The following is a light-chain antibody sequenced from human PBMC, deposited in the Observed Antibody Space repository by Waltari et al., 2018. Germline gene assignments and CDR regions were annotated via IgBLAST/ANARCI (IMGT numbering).Light chain of an antibody. Sequence: SYVVTQPPSVSVAPGETATITCGGDNIGTYSVHWYQQKAGQAPGLVIFYGRDRPSGIPDRFSGSNSGNTATLTISRVEAGDEARYYCHVWHPHVDPGVFGTGTEVTVL. CDR3: HVWHPHVDPGV. CDR2: YGR. J-gene: IGLJ1*01. V-gene: IGLV3-21*04. CDR1: NIGTYS.